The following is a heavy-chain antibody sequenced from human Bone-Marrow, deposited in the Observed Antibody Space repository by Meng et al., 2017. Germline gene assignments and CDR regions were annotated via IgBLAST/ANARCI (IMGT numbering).Heavy chain of an antibody. CDR3: ARALGWGRFDS. CDR1: GFSFSDYW. J-gene: IGHJ5*01. Sequence: GGPLRLSCAASGFSFSDYWMTWVRQAPGKGLEWVASIKPDGSETKYVDSVKGRFTISRDNAKKSLLLQMKRLRVEDTAVYYCARALGWGRFDSWGQRTLVTVSS. CDR2: IKPDGSET. V-gene: IGHV3-7*01. D-gene: IGHD3/OR15-3a*01.